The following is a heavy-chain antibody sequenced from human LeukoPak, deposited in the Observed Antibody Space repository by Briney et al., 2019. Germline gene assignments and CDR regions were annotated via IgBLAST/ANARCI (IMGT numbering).Heavy chain of an antibody. CDR2: IYTSGST. CDR3: ARGRGYCSSTSCYLVGFDY. D-gene: IGHD2-2*01. J-gene: IGHJ4*02. V-gene: IGHV4-61*02. Sequence: PSQTLSLTCTVSGDSISSGSYYWSWIRQPAGKGLEWIGRIYTSGSTNYNPSLKSRVTISVDTSKNQFSLKLSSVTAADTAVYYCARGRGYCSSTSCYLVGFDYWGQGTLVTVSS. CDR1: GDSISSGSYY.